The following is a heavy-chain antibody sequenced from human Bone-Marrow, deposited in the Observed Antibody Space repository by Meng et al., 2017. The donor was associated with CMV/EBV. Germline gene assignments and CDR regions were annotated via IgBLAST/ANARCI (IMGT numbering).Heavy chain of an antibody. CDR3: VPRGISGD. CDR2: IGHRGENI. Sequence: GESLKISCAASGFTFSSYAMSWVRQAPGKGLEWVSVIGHRGENIHYADAVKGRFTISKDNSKSMVFLQMSNLRADDTAVYYCVPRGISGDCGQGTLVTVSS. D-gene: IGHD2/OR15-2a*01. CDR1: GFTFSSYA. J-gene: IGHJ4*02. V-gene: IGHV3-23*01.